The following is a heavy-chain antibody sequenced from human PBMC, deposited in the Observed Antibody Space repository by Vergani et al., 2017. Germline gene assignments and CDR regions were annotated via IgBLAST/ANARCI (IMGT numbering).Heavy chain of an antibody. CDR3: TRHVPCGDGACLHFDH. V-gene: IGHV5-51*01. CDR1: ESSFISNE. J-gene: IGHJ4*02. D-gene: IGHD2-21*01. Sequence: EVMLVQSGAEVNKPGESLKISCKYSESSFISNEIAWVRQMSGKGLQWMGNINPIDSKIAYSPSFQGQATMSLDKSITTAYLQWRSLKASDTAIYYCTRHVPCGDGACLHFDHWGQGTQVTVSS. CDR2: INPIDSKI.